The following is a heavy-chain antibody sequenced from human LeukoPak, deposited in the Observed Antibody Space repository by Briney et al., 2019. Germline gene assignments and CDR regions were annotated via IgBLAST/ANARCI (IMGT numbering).Heavy chain of an antibody. CDR1: GASVSSASY. V-gene: IGHV4-61*01. J-gene: IGHJ5*02. CDR3: ARSRAFNSGAFDP. D-gene: IGHD1-26*01. CDR2: IYNGVNT. Sequence: SETLSLTCTVSGASVSSASYWTWIRQPPGKGVEWIAHIYNGVNTNYNPSLKSRVTISVDTSKNQFSLRLNSVTAADMAVYYCARSRAFNSGAFDPWGQGSLVTVSS.